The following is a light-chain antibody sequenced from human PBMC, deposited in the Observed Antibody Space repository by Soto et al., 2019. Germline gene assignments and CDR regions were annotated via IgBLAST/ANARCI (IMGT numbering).Light chain of an antibody. CDR3: QQYGSSPRT. J-gene: IGKJ1*01. CDR2: DAS. Sequence: EIVLTQSPGTLSLSPEERATLSCRASQRVSSSYLAWYQQKPGQATRLLIYDASSRTTAITDRFSGSESGTDFTVIIIRLEPEDFAVYYCQQYGSSPRTFGQGTKVEI. V-gene: IGKV3-20*01. CDR1: QRVSSSY.